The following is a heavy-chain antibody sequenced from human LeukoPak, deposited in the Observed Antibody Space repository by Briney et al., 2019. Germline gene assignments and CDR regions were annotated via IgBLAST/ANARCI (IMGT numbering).Heavy chain of an antibody. D-gene: IGHD3-10*01. Sequence: GGSLRLSCAASGFTFSSYWMSWVRQAPGKGLEWVANIKQDGSEKYYVDSVKGRFTISRDNAKNSLYLQMNSLRAEDTAVYYCARERDYYGSGSFSTFFDYWGQGTLVTVSS. V-gene: IGHV3-7*01. J-gene: IGHJ4*02. CDR3: ARERDYYGSGSFSTFFDY. CDR1: GFTFSSYW. CDR2: IKQDGSEK.